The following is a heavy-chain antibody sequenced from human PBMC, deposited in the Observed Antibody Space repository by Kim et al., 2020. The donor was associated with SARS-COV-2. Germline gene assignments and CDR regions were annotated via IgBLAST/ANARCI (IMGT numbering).Heavy chain of an antibody. J-gene: IGHJ4*02. CDR2: INAGNGNT. D-gene: IGHD2-15*01. V-gene: IGHV1-3*01. Sequence: ASVKVSFKASGYTFTSYAMHWVRQAPGQRLEWMGWINAGNGNTKYSQKFQGRVTITRDTSASTAYMELSSLRSEDTAVYYCAREVQKNLGYCSGGSCYPDYWGQGTLVTVSS. CDR3: AREVQKNLGYCSGGSCYPDY. CDR1: GYTFTSYA.